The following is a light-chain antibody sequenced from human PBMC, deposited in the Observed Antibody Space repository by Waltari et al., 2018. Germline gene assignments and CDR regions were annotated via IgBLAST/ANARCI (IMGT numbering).Light chain of an antibody. CDR1: SSNIGAGYD. Sequence: QSVLTPPPSVSGAPGQRVTISCPGSSSNIGAGYDVPWYQQLPGTAPKLLIYGNSNRPSGVPDRFSGSKSGTSASLAITGLQAEDEADYYCQSYDSSLSGSVVFGGGTKLTVL. CDR2: GNS. J-gene: IGLJ2*01. CDR3: QSYDSSLSGSVV. V-gene: IGLV1-40*01.